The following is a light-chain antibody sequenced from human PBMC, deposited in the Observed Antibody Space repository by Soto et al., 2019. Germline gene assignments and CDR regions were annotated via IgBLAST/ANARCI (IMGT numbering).Light chain of an antibody. V-gene: IGKV3-15*01. CDR2: GAS. J-gene: IGKJ5*01. Sequence: EIVMTQSPATLSVSTGERAALSCRASQSVSGNLAWYQQTPGQAPRLLIYGASTRATGIPARFSGSGFGTEFTRTISSLESEDFAVYYCQQYNYRPPAFGQGTRLEIK. CDR3: QQYNYRPPA. CDR1: QSVSGN.